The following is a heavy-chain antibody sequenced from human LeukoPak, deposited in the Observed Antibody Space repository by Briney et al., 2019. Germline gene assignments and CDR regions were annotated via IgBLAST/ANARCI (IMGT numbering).Heavy chain of an antibody. CDR3: ARSGSSGWYVNWFDP. CDR2: INPNSGNT. J-gene: IGHJ5*02. Sequence: ASVKVSCKASGYTFTGYYMHWVRQAPGQGLEWMGWINPNSGNTNYAQKLQGRVTMTTDTSTSTAYMELRSLRSDDTAVYYCARSGSSGWYVNWFDPWGQGTLVTVSS. D-gene: IGHD6-19*01. V-gene: IGHV1-18*04. CDR1: GYTFTGYY.